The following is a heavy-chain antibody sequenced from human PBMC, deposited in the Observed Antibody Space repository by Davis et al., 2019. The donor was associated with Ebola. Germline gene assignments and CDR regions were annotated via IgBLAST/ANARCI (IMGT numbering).Heavy chain of an antibody. CDR1: GFTFSSYW. Sequence: GESLKISCAASGFTFSSYWMSWVRQAPGKGLEWVANIKQDGSEKYYVDSVKGRFTISRDNTKNSLYLQMNSLRAEDTAVYYCATSPSRRPDWFDSWGQGTLVTVSS. J-gene: IGHJ5*01. D-gene: IGHD2-2*01. V-gene: IGHV3-7*01. CDR2: IKQDGSEK. CDR3: ATSPSRRPDWFDS.